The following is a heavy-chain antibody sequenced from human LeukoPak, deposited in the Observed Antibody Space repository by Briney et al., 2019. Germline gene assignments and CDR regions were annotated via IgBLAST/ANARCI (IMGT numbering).Heavy chain of an antibody. Sequence: GASVKVSCKASGYTFIDYYINWVRQAPGQGLEWMGWISPNSGVTNYAQKFQGRVTMTRDTSISTAYMELSSLRSDDTAVYYCYYRVSSGYLTWGQGTLVAVSS. D-gene: IGHD3-22*01. CDR3: YYRVSSGYLT. V-gene: IGHV1-2*02. J-gene: IGHJ4*02. CDR2: ISPNSGVT. CDR1: GYTFIDYY.